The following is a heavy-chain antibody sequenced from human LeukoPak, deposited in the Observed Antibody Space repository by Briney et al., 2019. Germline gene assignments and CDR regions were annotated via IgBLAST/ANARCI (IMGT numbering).Heavy chain of an antibody. V-gene: IGHV4-39*07. CDR3: ARAGLRETYDAFDI. CDR2: FYYSGST. CDR1: GGSISSRSYY. J-gene: IGHJ3*02. D-gene: IGHD5-12*01. Sequence: SETLSLTCTVSGGSISSRSYYWGWIRQPPGKGLEWIGSFYYSGSTYYNPSLKSRVTISVDTSKNQFSLKLSSVTAADTAVYYCARAGLRETYDAFDIWGQGTMVTVSS.